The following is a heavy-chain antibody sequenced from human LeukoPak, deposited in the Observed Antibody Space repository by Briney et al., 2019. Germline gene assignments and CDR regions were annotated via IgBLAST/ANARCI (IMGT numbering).Heavy chain of an antibody. CDR3: AKGYSGSYSYYFDY. Sequence: PGGSLRLSCAASGFAFSSYAMSWVRQAPGKGLEWVSAISGSGGSTYYADSVKGRFTISRDNSKNTLYLQMNSLRAEDTAVYYCAKGYSGSYSYYFDYWGQGTSVTVSS. CDR1: GFAFSSYA. CDR2: ISGSGGST. V-gene: IGHV3-23*01. J-gene: IGHJ4*02. D-gene: IGHD1-26*01.